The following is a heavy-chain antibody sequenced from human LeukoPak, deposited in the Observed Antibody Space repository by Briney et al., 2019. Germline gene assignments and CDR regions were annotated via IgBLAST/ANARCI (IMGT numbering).Heavy chain of an antibody. CDR1: GGASACTFNTYV. Sequence: GASVKVSCKASGGASACTFNTYVINWLRQAPGQGLEWVGGIVPIFGRANYAQKFQGRVTIIADEPTSTVYMELSGLRSEDTAVYYCAFRGPMIDQRNWFDPWGQGTQVTVSS. CDR2: IVPIFGRA. V-gene: IGHV1-69*13. D-gene: IGHD2-21*01. CDR3: AFRGPMIDQRNWFDP. J-gene: IGHJ5*02.